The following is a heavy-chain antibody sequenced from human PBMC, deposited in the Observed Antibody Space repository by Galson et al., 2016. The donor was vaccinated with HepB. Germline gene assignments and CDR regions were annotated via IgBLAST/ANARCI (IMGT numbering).Heavy chain of an antibody. CDR2: IKSKIDGGTA. D-gene: IGHD1-1*01. V-gene: IGHV3-15*01. J-gene: IGHJ6*02. CDR3: TTGGGNWALGMDV. CDR1: GFTFSMYG. Sequence: SLRLSCAASGFTFSMYGLSWVRQAPGKGLEWVGRIKSKIDGGTADYAAPVKGRFTISGDDSKNTLYLQMNSLKTEDTAVYYCTTGGGNWALGMDVWGQGTTVTVSS.